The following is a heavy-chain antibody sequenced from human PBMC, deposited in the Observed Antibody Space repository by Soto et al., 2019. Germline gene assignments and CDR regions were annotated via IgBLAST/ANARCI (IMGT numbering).Heavy chain of an antibody. D-gene: IGHD3-22*01. CDR3: AREANYDSSGYLLDY. V-gene: IGHV4-61*01. Sequence: SETLSLTCTVSGGSVSSDTYYWTWILQPPGKGLEWIGYIYYTGTTNYNPSLKSRVTMSIDTSKNQFSLRLSSVTAADTAVYFCAREANYDSSGYLLDYWGRGTLVTVSS. J-gene: IGHJ4*02. CDR1: GGSVSSDTYY. CDR2: IYYTGTT.